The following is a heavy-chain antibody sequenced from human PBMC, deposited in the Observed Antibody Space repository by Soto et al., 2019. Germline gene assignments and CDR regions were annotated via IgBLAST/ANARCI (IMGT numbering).Heavy chain of an antibody. Sequence: GASVKVSCKASGGTFSSYAISWVRQAPGQGLEWMGGIIPIFGTANHAQKFQGRVTITADESTSTAYMELSSLRSEDTAVYYCARDSTHYYYYYGMDVWGQGTTVTVSS. CDR1: GGTFSSYA. CDR3: ARDSTHYYYYYGMDV. CDR2: IIPIFGTA. J-gene: IGHJ6*02. V-gene: IGHV1-69*13.